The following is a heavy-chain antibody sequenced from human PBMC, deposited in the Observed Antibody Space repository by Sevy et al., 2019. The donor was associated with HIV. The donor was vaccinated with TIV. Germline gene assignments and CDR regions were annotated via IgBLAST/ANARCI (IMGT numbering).Heavy chain of an antibody. Sequence: KQSKTLSLTCAISGDSVSSNSVAWNWIRQSPSRGLEWLGSTYYRSTWHNDYAVSVKSRITINPDTSKNQFSLQLSSVTPEDTAVYYCARTTTGWFDYWGQGTPVTVSS. CDR3: ARTTTGWFDY. CDR1: GDSVSSNSVA. D-gene: IGHD6-19*01. J-gene: IGHJ4*02. V-gene: IGHV6-1*01. CDR2: TYYRSTWHN.